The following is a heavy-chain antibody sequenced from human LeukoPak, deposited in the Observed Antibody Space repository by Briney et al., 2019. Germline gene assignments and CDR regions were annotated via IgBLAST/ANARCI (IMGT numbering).Heavy chain of an antibody. Sequence: GGSLRLPCVASGFRFDDYGMSWVRQAPGKGLEWVSGINWNGGSTGYADSVKGRFTISRDNSKNTLYLQMNSLRAEDTAVYYCARDLDHGNWGQGTLVTVSS. J-gene: IGHJ4*02. CDR2: INWNGGST. CDR3: ARDLDHGN. D-gene: IGHD1-1*01. V-gene: IGHV3-20*04. CDR1: GFRFDDYG.